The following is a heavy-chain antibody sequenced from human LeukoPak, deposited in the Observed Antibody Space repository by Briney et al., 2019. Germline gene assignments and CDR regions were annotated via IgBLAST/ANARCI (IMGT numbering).Heavy chain of an antibody. Sequence: GASVKVSCKASGYTFTGYYMHWVRQAPGQGLEWMGWINPNSGGTNYAQKFQGRVTMTRDTSISTAYMELSRLRFGDTAVYYCARGVVRGVVAATLGFWGQGTLVTVSS. J-gene: IGHJ4*02. CDR2: INPNSGGT. CDR3: ARGVVRGVVAATLGF. CDR1: GYTFTGYY. V-gene: IGHV1-2*02. D-gene: IGHD2-15*01.